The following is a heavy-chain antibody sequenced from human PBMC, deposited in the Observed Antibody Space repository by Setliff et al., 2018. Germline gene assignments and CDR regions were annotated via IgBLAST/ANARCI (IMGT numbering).Heavy chain of an antibody. CDR2: INAGNXDT. CDR1: GYTFTDYS. V-gene: IGHV1-3*03. D-gene: IGHD5-18*01. Sequence: ASVKVSCKASGYTFTDYSIHWVRQAPGQRLEWMGWINAGNXDTXLSQXXQSRLTITTDTSASTAYMELSSLRSEDMAVYFCARGPTYNYGIWDYWGQGTLVTVSS. J-gene: IGHJ4*02. CDR3: ARGPTYNYGIWDY.